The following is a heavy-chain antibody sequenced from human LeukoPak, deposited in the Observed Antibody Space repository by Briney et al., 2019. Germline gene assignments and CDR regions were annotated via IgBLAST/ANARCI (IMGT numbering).Heavy chain of an antibody. CDR3: AKALEGPSDWFGEDYDF. Sequence: GGSLRLSCAAAGFSFITYGLHWVRQAPGKGLEWVAFIRYDERERYYADSVKGRFTISRDNSKNTLYLQMNSLRNEDTAVYYCAKALEGPSDWFGEDYDFWGQGTLVTVSS. J-gene: IGHJ4*02. V-gene: IGHV3-30*02. CDR1: GFSFITYG. D-gene: IGHD3-10*01. CDR2: IRYDERER.